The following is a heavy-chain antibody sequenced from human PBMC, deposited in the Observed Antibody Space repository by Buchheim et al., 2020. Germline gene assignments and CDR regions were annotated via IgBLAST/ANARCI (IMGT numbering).Heavy chain of an antibody. CDR3: TREGLDYVGLSDY. CDR2: ISSRSTSYI. Sequence: EVQLVESGGGLVKPGGSLRLSCAASGFTFSHFSMNWVRQAPGRGLEWVSSISSRSTSYIYYADSVKGRFTISRENAENSLYLQMNSLRAEDTAVYYCTREGLDYVGLSDYWGRGTL. J-gene: IGHJ4*02. D-gene: IGHD4-17*01. V-gene: IGHV3-21*01. CDR1: GFTFSHFS.